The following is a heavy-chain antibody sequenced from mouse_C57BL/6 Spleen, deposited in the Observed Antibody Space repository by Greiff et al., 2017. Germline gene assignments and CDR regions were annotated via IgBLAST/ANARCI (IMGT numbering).Heavy chain of an antibody. CDR1: GFTFSSYA. CDR2: ISDGGSYT. V-gene: IGHV5-4*01. D-gene: IGHD2-4*01. Sequence: EVQRVESGGGLVKPGGSLKLSCAASGFTFSSYAMSWVRQTPEKRLEWVATISDGGSYTYYPDNVKGRFTISRDNAKNNLYLQMSHLKSEDTAMYYCAREGTIYYDYDDAMDYWGQGTSVTVSS. J-gene: IGHJ4*01. CDR3: AREGTIYYDYDDAMDY.